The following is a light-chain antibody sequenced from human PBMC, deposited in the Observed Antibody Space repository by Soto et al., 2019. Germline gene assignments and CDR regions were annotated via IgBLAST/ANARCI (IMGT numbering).Light chain of an antibody. V-gene: IGKV3-11*01. CDR1: QSVSSY. Sequence: EIVMTQSPATLSLSPGERATLSCRVSQSVSSYLAWYQQKPGQAPRLLIYDASNRATGIPARFSGSGSGTDFTLTISSLEPEDFAVYYCQQRSNWPRTFGQGTKVDI. CDR3: QQRSNWPRT. CDR2: DAS. J-gene: IGKJ1*01.